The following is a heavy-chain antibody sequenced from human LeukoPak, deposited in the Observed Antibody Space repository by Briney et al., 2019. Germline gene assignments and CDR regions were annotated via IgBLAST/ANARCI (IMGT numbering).Heavy chain of an antibody. D-gene: IGHD1-26*01. CDR2: MNSDGSSS. CDR1: GFSFSTHW. Sequence: GGSLRLSCAASGFSFSTHWMHWARQAPGKGLEWVSRMNSDGSSSRYADSVKGRFTISRDNAKNTLYLQMNSLRAEDTAVYYCAKSPGSSGSYNGDWGQGTLVTVSS. CDR3: AKSPGSSGSYNGD. V-gene: IGHV3-74*01. J-gene: IGHJ4*02.